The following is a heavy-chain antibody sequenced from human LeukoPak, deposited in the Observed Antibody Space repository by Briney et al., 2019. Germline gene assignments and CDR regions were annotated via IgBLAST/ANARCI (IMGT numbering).Heavy chain of an antibody. D-gene: IGHD4-17*01. CDR1: GGSFSGYY. V-gene: IGHV4-34*01. CDR3: ARGARDYGNLTPLYNFDY. J-gene: IGHJ4*02. Sequence: SETLSLTCAVYGGSFSGYYWSWIRQPPGKGLEWIGEINHSGSTNYNPSLKSRVTISVDTSKNQFSLKLSSVTAADTAVYYCARGARDYGNLTPLYNFDYWGQGTLVTVSS. CDR2: INHSGST.